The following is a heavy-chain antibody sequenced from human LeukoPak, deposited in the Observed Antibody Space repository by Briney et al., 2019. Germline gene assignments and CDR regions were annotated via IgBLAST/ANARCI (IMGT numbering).Heavy chain of an antibody. D-gene: IGHD1-1*01. CDR1: GGSISSGDYY. CDR2: IYYSGST. CDR3: ARDLLAVTGAFGI. V-gene: IGHV4-30-4*08. Sequence: SQTLSLTCTVSGGSISSGDYYWSWIRQPPGKGLEWIGYIYYSGSTYYNPSLKSRVTISVDTSKNQFSLKLSSVTAADTAVYYCARDLLAVTGAFGIWGQGTMVTVSS. J-gene: IGHJ3*02.